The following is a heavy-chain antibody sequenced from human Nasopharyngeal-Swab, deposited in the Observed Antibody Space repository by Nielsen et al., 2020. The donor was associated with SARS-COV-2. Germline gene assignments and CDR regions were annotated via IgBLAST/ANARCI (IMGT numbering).Heavy chain of an antibody. Sequence: GESLKISCAASGFNFGNFAMSWVRQAPGKGLEWAATISADGTSSGISTYYAESVKGRFTISRDSANDILHMQMNSLRAEDSALYYCAKDKATFCTSSVCYFGMDVWGQGTTVTVSS. V-gene: IGHV3-23*01. J-gene: IGHJ6*02. D-gene: IGHD2-8*01. CDR2: ISADGTSSGIST. CDR3: AKDKATFCTSSVCYFGMDV. CDR1: GFNFGNFA.